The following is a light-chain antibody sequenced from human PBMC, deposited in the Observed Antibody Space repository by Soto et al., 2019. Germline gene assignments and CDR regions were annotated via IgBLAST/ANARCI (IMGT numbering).Light chain of an antibody. Sequence: QSALTQPASVSGSPGQSITISCSGTSSDVGAYNYVSWYQQYPGKAPKLMIYEVSNRPSGVSNRFSGSKSGNTASLTISGLQAADEADYYCGSYTTSSTVIFGGGTKLTVL. CDR1: SSDVGAYNY. J-gene: IGLJ2*01. V-gene: IGLV2-14*01. CDR3: GSYTTSSTVI. CDR2: EVS.